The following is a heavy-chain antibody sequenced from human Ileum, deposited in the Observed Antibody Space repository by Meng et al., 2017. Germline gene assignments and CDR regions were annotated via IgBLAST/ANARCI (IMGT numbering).Heavy chain of an antibody. CDR1: GFTFSSYE. Sequence: GGSLRLSCAASGFTFSSYEMNWVRQAPGKGLEWISYISNTGITTYYADSVGGRFTISRDNDKNSVYLQMNSLRPEDTAVYYCARGGSGSYQQYWGQGTLVTVSS. CDR2: ISNTGITT. CDR3: ARGGSGSYQQY. V-gene: IGHV3-48*03. J-gene: IGHJ4*02. D-gene: IGHD3-10*01.